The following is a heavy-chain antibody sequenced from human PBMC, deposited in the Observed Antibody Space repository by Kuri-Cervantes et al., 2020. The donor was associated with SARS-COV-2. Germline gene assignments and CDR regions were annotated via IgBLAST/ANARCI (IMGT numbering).Heavy chain of an antibody. J-gene: IGHJ4*02. CDR2: IYYSGST. Sequence: GSLRLSCAVSGGSISTYYWSWIRQPPGKGLEWIGYIYYSGSTNYNPSLKSRVTISVDTSKNQFSLKLSSVTAADTAVYYCARGARGVGNYWGQGTLVTVSS. CDR3: ARGARGVGNY. CDR1: GGSISTYY. V-gene: IGHV4-59*08. D-gene: IGHD3-10*01.